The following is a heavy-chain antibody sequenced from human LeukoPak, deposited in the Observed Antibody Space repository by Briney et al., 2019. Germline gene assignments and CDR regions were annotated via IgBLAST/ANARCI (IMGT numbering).Heavy chain of an antibody. CDR2: INPSGGST. Sequence: ASVKVSCTASGYTFTSYYIHWVRQAPGQGLDWMGIINPSGGSTTYAQKFQGRVTMTRDTSTSIVYMELSSLRSEDTAVYYCARDQMGRSGSSAYWGQGTLVTVSS. CDR3: ARDQMGRSGSSAY. CDR1: GYTFTSYY. D-gene: IGHD3-10*01. V-gene: IGHV1-46*01. J-gene: IGHJ4*02.